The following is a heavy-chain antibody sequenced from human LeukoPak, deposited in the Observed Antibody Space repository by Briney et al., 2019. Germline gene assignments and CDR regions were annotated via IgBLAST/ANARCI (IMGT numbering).Heavy chain of an antibody. CDR2: MNPNSDNT. D-gene: IGHD6-13*01. CDR3: AVPYSSSWYYAFDI. V-gene: IGHV1-8*03. Sequence: ASVKVSCKASGYTFTSYDINWVRQATGQGLEWMGWMNPNSDNTGYAQKFQGRVTITRNTSISTAYMELSSLRSEDTAVYYCAVPYSSSWYYAFDIWGQGTMVTVSS. J-gene: IGHJ3*02. CDR1: GYTFTSYD.